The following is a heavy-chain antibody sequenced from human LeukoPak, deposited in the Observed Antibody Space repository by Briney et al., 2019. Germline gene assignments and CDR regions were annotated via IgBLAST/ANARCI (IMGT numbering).Heavy chain of an antibody. CDR2: FDPGDAGT. Sequence: ASVNVSCKVSGYSLTELSMHWVRQAPGKGLEGMGGFDPGDAGTIYAQKFQGRVTMTEVTSTNAAYMKLNSLRSEDTAVYYCATSTMIRGGTVFDYWGQGTLVTVSS. V-gene: IGHV1-24*01. J-gene: IGHJ4*02. CDR1: GYSLTELS. D-gene: IGHD3-10*01. CDR3: ATSTMIRGGTVFDY.